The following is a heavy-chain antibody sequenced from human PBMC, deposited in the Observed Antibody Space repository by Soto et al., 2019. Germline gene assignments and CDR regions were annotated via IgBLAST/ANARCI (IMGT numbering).Heavy chain of an antibody. CDR2: MNPYNGNA. CDR1: GYTFITYD. D-gene: IGHD1-1*01. CDR3: ARRKERSGPHYFDS. J-gene: IGHJ4*02. V-gene: IGHV1-8*01. Sequence: GASVKVSCKASGYTFITYDINWVRQAPGQGLEWMGWMNPYNGNAGYAQKFQGRVTVTRNTSISTAYMELTSLKSNDTAVYFCARRKERSGPHYFDSWGQGTLVTVSS.